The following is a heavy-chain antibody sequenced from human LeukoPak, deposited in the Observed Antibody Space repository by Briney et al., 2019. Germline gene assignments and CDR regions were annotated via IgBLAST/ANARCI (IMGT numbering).Heavy chain of an antibody. CDR3: ARDVGRGYCSSTSCYGWFDP. V-gene: IGHV3-66*02. J-gene: IGHJ5*02. D-gene: IGHD2-2*01. CDR1: GFTVISKY. CDR2: IFSGDNT. Sequence: GGSLRLSCAASGFTVISKYMSWVRQAPGKGLDWVSVIFSGDNTYYADSVKGRFTISRDNSKNTLCLQMNSLRAEDTAVYYCARDVGRGYCSSTSCYGWFDPWGQGTLVTVPS.